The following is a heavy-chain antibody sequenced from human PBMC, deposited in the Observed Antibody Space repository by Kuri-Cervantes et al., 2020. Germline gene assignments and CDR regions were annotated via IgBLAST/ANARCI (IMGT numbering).Heavy chain of an antibody. CDR1: GFTVSSNY. V-gene: IGHV3-53*01. Sequence: ETLSLTCAASGFTVSSNYMSWVRQAPGKGLEWVSVIYSGGSTYYTDSVKGRFTISRDHSKNTLYLQMNSLRAEDTAVYYCARDHVSPGLYGDFVSFDIWGQGTMVTVSS. CDR2: IYSGGST. D-gene: IGHD4-17*01. J-gene: IGHJ3*02. CDR3: ARDHVSPGLYGDFVSFDI.